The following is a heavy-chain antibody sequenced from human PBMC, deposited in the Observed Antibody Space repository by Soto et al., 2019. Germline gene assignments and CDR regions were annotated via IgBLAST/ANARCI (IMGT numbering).Heavy chain of an antibody. CDR1: GYSFTSYW. CDR2: IDPSDSYT. V-gene: IGHV5-10-1*01. Sequence: GESLKISCNGSGYSFTSYWISWVRQMPGKGLEWMGRIDPSDSYTNYSPSFQGHVTISADKSISTAYLQWSSLKASDTAMYYCARDPYYYDSSGPNPDYYYYGMDVWGQGTTVTVSS. J-gene: IGHJ6*02. D-gene: IGHD3-22*01. CDR3: ARDPYYYDSSGPNPDYYYYGMDV.